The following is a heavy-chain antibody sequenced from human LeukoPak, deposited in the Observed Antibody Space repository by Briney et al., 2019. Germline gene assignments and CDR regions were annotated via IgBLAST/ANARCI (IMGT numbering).Heavy chain of an antibody. J-gene: IGHJ4*02. CDR3: AGNYYGSGSYYSEDRY. D-gene: IGHD3-10*01. CDR1: GGSISSYY. Sequence: PSETLSLTYTVSGGSISSYYWSWIRQPAGKGLEWIGRIYTSGSTNYNPSLKSRVTISVDTSKKQFSLKLSSVTAADTAVYYCAGNYYGSGSYYSEDRYWGQGTLVTVSS. V-gene: IGHV4-4*07. CDR2: IYTSGST.